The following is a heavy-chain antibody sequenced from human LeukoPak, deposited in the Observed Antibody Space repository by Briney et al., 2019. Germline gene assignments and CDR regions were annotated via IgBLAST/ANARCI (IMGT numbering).Heavy chain of an antibody. J-gene: IGHJ4*02. D-gene: IGHD2/OR15-2a*01. Sequence: ASVKVSCKASGYTFTSYYMHWVRQAPAQGLEWMGWINPNSGGTNYAQKFQGRGTMIRDTSISTAYMELSRLRSDDTAVYYCAGNMTAFGGHFDYWGKGTLVTVSS. V-gene: IGHV1-2*02. CDR2: INPNSGGT. CDR1: GYTFTSYY. CDR3: AGNMTAFGGHFDY.